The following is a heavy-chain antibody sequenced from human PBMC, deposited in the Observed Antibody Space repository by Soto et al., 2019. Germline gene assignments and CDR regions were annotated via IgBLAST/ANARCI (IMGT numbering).Heavy chain of an antibody. CDR3: ARGAYDGSGYFEGPKD. CDR1: GFTVSSNY. J-gene: IGHJ4*02. Sequence: GGSLRLSCVASGFTVSSNYMSWVRQAPGKGLEWVSVIYNGGTTYFADSVRGRCTISRDNSKNTLYLQMNSLRAEDTAVYYCARGAYDGSGYFEGPKDWGQGTLVTVSS. V-gene: IGHV3-53*01. CDR2: IYNGGTT. D-gene: IGHD3-22*01.